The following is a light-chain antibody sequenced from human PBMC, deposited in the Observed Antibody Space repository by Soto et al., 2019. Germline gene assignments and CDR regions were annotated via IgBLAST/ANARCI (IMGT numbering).Light chain of an antibody. CDR2: GAS. Sequence: EIVLTQSPGTLSLSPGERAALSCRASQSVSGSYVAWYQQKPGQAPRLLIYGASNRATGIPDRFSGSGSGTDFTLTITRLEPADFAVYSCQQYGRSPFTFGPGTKVDIK. V-gene: IGKV3-20*01. CDR1: QSVSGSY. CDR3: QQYGRSPFT. J-gene: IGKJ3*01.